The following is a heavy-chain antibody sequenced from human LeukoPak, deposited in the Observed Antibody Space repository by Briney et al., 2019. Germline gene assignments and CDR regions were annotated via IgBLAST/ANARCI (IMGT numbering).Heavy chain of an antibody. CDR1: GFMFSTYW. D-gene: IGHD2/OR15-2a*01. V-gene: IGHV3-7*01. J-gene: IGHJ4*02. Sequence: GGSLRLSCAASGFMFSTYWMTWVRQAPGKGLEWVANIKPDGSETYYVDSVKGRFTISRDNTKNLLYLQMNSLRGEDADVYHCGGLEYVAGVDLWGQGTLVSVS. CDR2: IKPDGSET. CDR3: GGLEYVAGVDL.